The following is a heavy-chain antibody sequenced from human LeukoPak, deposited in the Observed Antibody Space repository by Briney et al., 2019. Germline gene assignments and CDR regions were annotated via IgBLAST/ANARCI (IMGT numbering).Heavy chain of an antibody. CDR2: IYSGGST. Sequence: PGGSLRLSCAASGFTVSSNYMSWVRQAPGKGLEWVSVIYSGGSTYYADSVKGRFTISRDNSKNTLYLQMNSLRAEDTAVYYCARDRSGCDFWSGYPYYYYYYGMDVWGQGTTVTVSS. CDR1: GFTVSSNY. D-gene: IGHD3-3*01. V-gene: IGHV3-53*01. CDR3: ARDRSGCDFWSGYPYYYYYYGMDV. J-gene: IGHJ6*02.